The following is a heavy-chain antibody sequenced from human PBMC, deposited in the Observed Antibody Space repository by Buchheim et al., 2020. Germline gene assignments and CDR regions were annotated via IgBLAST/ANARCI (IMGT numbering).Heavy chain of an antibody. CDR3: AKDQRQWLVSIDY. J-gene: IGHJ4*02. Sequence: EVQLLESGGGLVQPGGSLRLSCAASGFTFSSYAMSWVRQAPGKGLEWVSGISGGGGSTYYADSVKGRFTISRDRSNNTLYLQMNSLRVEDTAVYYCAKDQRQWLVSIDYWGQGIL. D-gene: IGHD6-19*01. V-gene: IGHV3-23*01. CDR1: GFTFSSYA. CDR2: ISGGGGST.